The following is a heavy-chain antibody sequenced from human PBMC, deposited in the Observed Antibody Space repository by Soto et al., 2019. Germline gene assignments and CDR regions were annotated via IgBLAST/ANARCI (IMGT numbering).Heavy chain of an antibody. CDR3: ARDSHNHYDFWSGSSRYYYYMDV. Sequence: PGVSMRLSCAASGFTLSDYYMSLISTAPGKGLEWVSYISSSGSTIYYADSVKGRFTISRDNAKNSLYLQMNSLRAEDTAVYYCARDSHNHYDFWSGSSRYYYYMDVWGKGTTVTVSS. D-gene: IGHD3-3*01. V-gene: IGHV3-11*01. CDR2: ISSSGSTI. J-gene: IGHJ6*03. CDR1: GFTLSDYY.